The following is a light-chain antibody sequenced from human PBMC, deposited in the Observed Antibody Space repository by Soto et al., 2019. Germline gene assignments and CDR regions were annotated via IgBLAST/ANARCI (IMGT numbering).Light chain of an antibody. CDR1: SGDIGGYNY. CDR2: DVS. J-gene: IGLJ1*01. V-gene: IGLV2-14*01. CDR3: SSYTSSSTYV. Sequence: QSVLTQPASVSGSPGQSITISCTGTSGDIGGYNYVSWYQQHPGKAPNLMIYDVSNRPSAVSNRFSGSKSGNTASLTISGLQAEDEADYYCSSYTSSSTYVFGTGTKVTVL.